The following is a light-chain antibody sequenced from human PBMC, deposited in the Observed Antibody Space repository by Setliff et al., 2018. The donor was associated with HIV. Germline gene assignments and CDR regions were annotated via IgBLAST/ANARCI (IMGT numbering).Light chain of an antibody. Sequence: QSALTQPASVSGSPGQSITISCTGTSSDIGRYDLVSWYQQYPGKDPKLMIYQAIKRPSGVSNRFFGSESGNTASLTISGLQAEDEADYYCCSNTGSNTFVFGSGTKVT. CDR2: QAI. CDR3: CSNTGSNTFV. CDR1: SSDIGRYDL. J-gene: IGLJ1*01. V-gene: IGLV2-23*02.